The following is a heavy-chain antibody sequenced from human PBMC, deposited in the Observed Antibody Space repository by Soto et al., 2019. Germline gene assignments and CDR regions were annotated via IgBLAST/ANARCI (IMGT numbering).Heavy chain of an antibody. CDR2: IYHSGST. V-gene: IGHV4-38-2*02. Sequence: SETLSLTCAVSGYSISSGYYWGWIRQPPGKGLEWIGSIYHSGSTYYNPSLKSRVTISVDTSKNQFSLKLSSVTAADTAVYYCARDIVVVVAGLYYFDYWRQGTLVTVSS. CDR1: GYSISSGYY. J-gene: IGHJ4*02. D-gene: IGHD2-15*01. CDR3: ARDIVVVVAGLYYFDY.